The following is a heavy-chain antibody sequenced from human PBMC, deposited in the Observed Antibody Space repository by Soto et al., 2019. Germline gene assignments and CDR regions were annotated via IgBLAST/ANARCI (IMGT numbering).Heavy chain of an antibody. J-gene: IGHJ6*02. D-gene: IGHD6-19*01. V-gene: IGHV4-34*01. CDR3: ARGPPTRWLMTYYYYGMDV. Sequence: SETLSLTCAVYGGSFSGYYWSWIRQPPGKGLEWIGEINHSGSTNYNPSLKSRVTISVDTSKNQFSLKLSSVTAADTAVYYCARGPPTRWLMTYYYYGMDVWGQGTTVTVSS. CDR1: GGSFSGYY. CDR2: INHSGST.